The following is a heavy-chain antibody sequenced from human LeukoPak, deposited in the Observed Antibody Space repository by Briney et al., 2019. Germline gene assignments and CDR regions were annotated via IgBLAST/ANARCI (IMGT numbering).Heavy chain of an antibody. D-gene: IGHD6-19*01. Sequence: SVKVCCKASGGTFSSYAISWVRQAPGQGLEWMGGIIPIFGTANYAQKFQGRVTFTTDESTSTAYMELSSLRSEDTAVYYCARDRVSSGWVDAFDIWGQGTMVTVSS. CDR3: ARDRVSSGWVDAFDI. CDR1: GGTFSSYA. CDR2: IIPIFGTA. J-gene: IGHJ3*02. V-gene: IGHV1-69*05.